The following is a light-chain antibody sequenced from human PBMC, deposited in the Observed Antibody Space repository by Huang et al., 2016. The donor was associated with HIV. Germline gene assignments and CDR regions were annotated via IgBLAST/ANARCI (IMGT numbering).Light chain of an antibody. CDR2: DAS. CDR1: QDISNY. Sequence: DIQMTQSPSSLSASVGDRVTITCQASQDISNYLNWYQQKPGKAPKLLIYDASNLETGVSSRFSGSGSGTDFTFTISSLQPEDFATYYCQHYDNLRTFGQGTKVEIK. J-gene: IGKJ1*01. V-gene: IGKV1-33*01. CDR3: QHYDNLRT.